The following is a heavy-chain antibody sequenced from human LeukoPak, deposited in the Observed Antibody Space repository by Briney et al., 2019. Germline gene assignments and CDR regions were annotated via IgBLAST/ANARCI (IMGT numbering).Heavy chain of an antibody. V-gene: IGHV3-48*01. CDR2: ISSSSTI. D-gene: IGHD3-3*01. CDR1: GFTFSSYS. J-gene: IGHJ6*03. CDR3: ARDGTVLRFLEWFYYMDV. Sequence: GGSLRLSCAASGFTFSSYSMNWVRQAPGKGLEWVSYISSSSTIYYADSVKGRFTISRDNAKNSLYLQMNSLRAEDTAVYYCARDGTVLRFLEWFYYMDVWGKGTTVTVSS.